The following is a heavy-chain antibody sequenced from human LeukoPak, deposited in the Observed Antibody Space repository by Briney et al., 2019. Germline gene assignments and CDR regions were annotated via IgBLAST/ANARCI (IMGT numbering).Heavy chain of an antibody. CDR3: AGSSAGNYVGYFDP. CDR2: IYSGGDT. J-gene: IGHJ5*02. Sequence: QPGGSLILSCVAAGFTVSSTYMSWVRQAPGKGLEWVSVIYSGGDTKYADSVKGRFTISRDNSKNTLYLQMNSLRAEDTAVYYCAGSSAGNYVGYFDPWGQGTLVTVSS. CDR1: GFTVSSTY. D-gene: IGHD4-17*01. V-gene: IGHV3-66*01.